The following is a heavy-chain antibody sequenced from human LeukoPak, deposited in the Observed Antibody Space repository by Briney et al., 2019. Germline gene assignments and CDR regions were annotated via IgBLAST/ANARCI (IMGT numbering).Heavy chain of an antibody. CDR2: IYYSGST. V-gene: IGHV4-61*08. D-gene: IGHD1-26*01. CDR3: ARVGRPIVGAPSYYYGMDV. J-gene: IGHJ6*02. CDR1: GGSTSSGGYS. Sequence: SETLSLTCAVSGGSTSSGGYSWSWIRQPPGKGLEWIGYIYYSGSTNYNPSLKSRVTISVDTSKNQFSLKLSSVTAADTAVYYCARVGRPIVGAPSYYYGMDVWGQGTTVTVSS.